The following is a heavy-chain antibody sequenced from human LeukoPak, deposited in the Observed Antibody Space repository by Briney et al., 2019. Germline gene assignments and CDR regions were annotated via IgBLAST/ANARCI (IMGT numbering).Heavy chain of an antibody. Sequence: PGGSLRLSCAASGFTFSSYGMHWVRQAPGKGLEWVAVISYDGSERYYADSVKGRFTISRDNSKNTLYVQMNSQRAEDTAVNYCARGLLWFGEPHFDYWGQGTLVTVSS. CDR1: GFTFSSYG. CDR3: ARGLLWFGEPHFDY. CDR2: ISYDGSER. J-gene: IGHJ4*02. V-gene: IGHV3-30*03. D-gene: IGHD3-10*01.